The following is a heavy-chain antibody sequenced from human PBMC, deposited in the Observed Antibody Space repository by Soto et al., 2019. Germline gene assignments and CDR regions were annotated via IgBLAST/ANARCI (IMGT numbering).Heavy chain of an antibody. CDR1: GGTFSSYA. D-gene: IGHD6-13*01. V-gene: IGHV1-69*13. J-gene: IGHJ6*02. Sequence: SVKVCCKAPGGTFSSYAISWVRQAPGQGLEWMGGIIPIFGTANYAQKFQGRVTITADESTSTAYMELSSLRSEDTAVYYCARGPDSFGYSSSWYYYGMDVWGQGTTVTVSS. CDR3: ARGPDSFGYSSSWYYYGMDV. CDR2: IIPIFGTA.